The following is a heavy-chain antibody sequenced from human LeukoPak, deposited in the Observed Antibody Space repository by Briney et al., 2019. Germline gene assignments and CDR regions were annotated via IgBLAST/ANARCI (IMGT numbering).Heavy chain of an antibody. CDR2: IRYDGSNK. CDR3: AKALGPAIVRGVIDY. J-gene: IGHJ4*02. Sequence: GGSLRLSCAASGFTFSSYGMHWVRQAPGKGLEWVAFIRYDGSNKYYADSVKGRFTISRDNSKNTLYLQMNSLRAEDTAVYYCAKALGPAIVRGVIDYWGQGTLVTVSS. CDR1: GFTFSSYG. D-gene: IGHD3-10*01. V-gene: IGHV3-30*02.